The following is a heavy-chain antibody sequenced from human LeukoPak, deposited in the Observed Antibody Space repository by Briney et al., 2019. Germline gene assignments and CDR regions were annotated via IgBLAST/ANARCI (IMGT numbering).Heavy chain of an antibody. Sequence: GGSLRLSCAASGFTFSSYAMSWVRQAPGKGLEWVSAISGSGGSTYYADSVKGRFSISRDNSKNTLYLQMNSLRAEDTAVYYCAKPVVAATHFDYWGQGTLVTVSS. V-gene: IGHV3-23*01. D-gene: IGHD2-15*01. CDR2: ISGSGGST. CDR3: AKPVVAATHFDY. CDR1: GFTFSSYA. J-gene: IGHJ4*02.